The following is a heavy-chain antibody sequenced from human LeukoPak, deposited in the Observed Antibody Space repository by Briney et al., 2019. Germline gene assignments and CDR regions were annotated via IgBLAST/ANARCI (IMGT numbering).Heavy chain of an antibody. Sequence: SETLSLTCAVSGYSTSSGYYWGWIRQPPGKGLEWIGSIYHSGSTYYNPSLKSRVTISVDTSKNQFSLKLSSVTAADTAVYYCALNPGGGYCSSTSCYISAFDIWGQGTMVTVSS. V-gene: IGHV4-38-2*01. CDR3: ALNPGGGYCSSTSCYISAFDI. D-gene: IGHD2-2*02. CDR2: IYHSGST. CDR1: GYSTSSGYY. J-gene: IGHJ3*02.